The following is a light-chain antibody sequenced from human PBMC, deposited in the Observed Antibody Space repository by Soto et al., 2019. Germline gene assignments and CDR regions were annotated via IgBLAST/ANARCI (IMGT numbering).Light chain of an antibody. Sequence: DIQMTQSPSTLSASVGDRVTITYRASQSISSWLAWYQQKPGKAPKLLIYKASSLESGDTSRFSGSGSGTEFTLTISSLQPDDFATYYCQQYNSYSRTFGQGTKV. J-gene: IGKJ1*01. CDR3: QQYNSYSRT. CDR2: KAS. CDR1: QSISSW. V-gene: IGKV1-5*03.